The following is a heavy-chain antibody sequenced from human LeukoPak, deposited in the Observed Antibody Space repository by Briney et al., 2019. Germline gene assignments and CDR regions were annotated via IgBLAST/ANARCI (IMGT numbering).Heavy chain of an antibody. V-gene: IGHV4-30-4*08. CDR1: GGSISSGDYY. J-gene: IGHJ3*02. CDR2: IYYSGST. CDR3: ATEYSSSSFAFDI. Sequence: SETLSLTCTVSGGSISSGDYYWNWIRQPPGEGLEWIGYIYYSGSTYYNPSLKSRVTISIDTSKNHFSLKLSSVTAADTAVYYCATEYSSSSFAFDIWGQGTMVTVSS. D-gene: IGHD6-6*01.